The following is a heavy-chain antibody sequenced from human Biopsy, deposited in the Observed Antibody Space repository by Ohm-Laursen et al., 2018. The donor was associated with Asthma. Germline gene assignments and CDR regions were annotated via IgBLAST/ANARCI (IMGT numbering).Heavy chain of an antibody. D-gene: IGHD3-10*01. CDR3: ARAVDYSHYYGIDV. V-gene: IGHV1-18*01. J-gene: IGHJ6*02. Sequence: SVKVSCKTSGYTFNGAGITWVRQAPGQGLEWMGWISVYNGNTKVAQKLQGRVTMITDTSTSTAYMELRSLRSDDTAVYFCARAVDYSHYYGIDVWGQGTTVTVS. CDR2: ISVYNGNT. CDR1: GYTFNGAG.